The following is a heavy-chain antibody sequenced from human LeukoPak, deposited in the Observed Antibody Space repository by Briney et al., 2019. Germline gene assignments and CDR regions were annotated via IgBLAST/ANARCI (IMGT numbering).Heavy chain of an antibody. V-gene: IGHV5-51*01. CDR2: IYPGESDT. D-gene: IGHD3-3*01. J-gene: IGHJ5*02. Sequence: MRGESLKISCKGSGYSFTSYWIGWVRQMPGKGLEWMGIIYPGESDTRYSPSFQGQVTISADTSISTAYMELSRLRSDDTAVYYCARDLLPTQFFGVANVGWFDPWGQGTLVTVSS. CDR1: GYSFTSYW. CDR3: ARDLLPTQFFGVANVGWFDP.